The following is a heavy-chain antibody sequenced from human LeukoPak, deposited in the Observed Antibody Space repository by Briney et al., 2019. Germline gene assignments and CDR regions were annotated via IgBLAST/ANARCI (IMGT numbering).Heavy chain of an antibody. CDR3: ARGPSLAPNWGDHFDY. D-gene: IGHD7-27*01. J-gene: IGHJ4*02. CDR2: IDPSGPSV. CDR1: GYSFTNYK. V-gene: IGHV1-46*01. Sequence: ASVKVSCKASGYSFTNYKIHWLRQAPGQGLQWMGIIDPSGPSVTYAQIFQGRLIVTRDTSTSTVYMQLSSLRYEDTAIYYCARGPSLAPNWGDHFDYWGQGTLVTVSS.